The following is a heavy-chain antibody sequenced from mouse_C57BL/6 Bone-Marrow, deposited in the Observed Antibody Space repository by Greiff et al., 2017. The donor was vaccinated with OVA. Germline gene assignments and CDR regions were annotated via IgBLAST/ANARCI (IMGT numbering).Heavy chain of an antibody. V-gene: IGHV1-78*01. CDR2: IYPRDGST. Sequence: QVQLKESDAELVKPGASVKISCKVSGYTFTDHTIHWMKQRPEQGLEWIGYIYPRDGSTKYNEKFKGKATLTADKSASTAYMQLNSLTSEDSAVYVCARRYGSSLYYFDYWGQGTTLTVSS. CDR3: ARRYGSSLYYFDY. CDR1: GYTFTDHT. J-gene: IGHJ2*01. D-gene: IGHD1-1*01.